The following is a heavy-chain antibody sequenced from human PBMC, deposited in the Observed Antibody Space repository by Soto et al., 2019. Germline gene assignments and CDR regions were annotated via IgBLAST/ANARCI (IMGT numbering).Heavy chain of an antibody. D-gene: IGHD6-19*01. V-gene: IGHV1-18*01. J-gene: IGHJ4*02. CDR2: ISAYNGNT. CDR3: ARELGLRSSGWSYYFDY. CDR1: GYTFTSYG. Sequence: ASVKVSCKASGYTFTSYGISWVRQAPGQGIEWMGWISAYNGNTNYAQKLQGRVTMTTDTSTSTAYMELRSLRSDDTAVYYCARELGLRSSGWSYYFDYWGQGTLVTVSS.